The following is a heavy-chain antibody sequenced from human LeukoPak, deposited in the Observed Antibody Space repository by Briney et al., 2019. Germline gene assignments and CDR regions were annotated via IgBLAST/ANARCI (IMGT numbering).Heavy chain of an antibody. CDR2: INPNSGGT. CDR3: ARVSNSGYDYFDY. Sequence: GASVKVSCKASGYTFTGQYMHWVRQAPGQGLEWMGWINPNSGGTNYAQKFQGRVTMTRDTSISTAYMELSRLRSDDTAVYYCARVSNSGYDYFDYWSQGTLVTVPS. V-gene: IGHV1-2*02. D-gene: IGHD5-12*01. CDR1: GYTFTGQY. J-gene: IGHJ4*02.